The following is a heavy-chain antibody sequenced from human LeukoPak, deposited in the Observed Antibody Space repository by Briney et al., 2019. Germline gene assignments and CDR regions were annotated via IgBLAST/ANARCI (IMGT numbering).Heavy chain of an antibody. CDR3: ARDASRCFDY. D-gene: IGHD6-13*01. V-gene: IGHV3-53*01. J-gene: IGHJ4*02. Sequence: GGSLRLSCAASGFTVSNNYMSWVRQAPGKGLEWVSIIYSGGSTYYADSVKGRFTISRDNSKNTLYLQMSSLRVEDTAVYYCARDASRCFDYWGQGTLVTVSS. CDR1: GFTVSNNY. CDR2: IYSGGST.